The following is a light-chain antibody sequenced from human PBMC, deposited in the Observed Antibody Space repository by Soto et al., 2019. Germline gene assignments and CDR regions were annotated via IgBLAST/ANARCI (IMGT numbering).Light chain of an antibody. CDR1: QNITTF. CDR2: ATS. V-gene: IGKV1-39*01. Sequence: DVHMSQSPSSLSASVGYRFTITCRASQNITTFLNWYQQRPGKAPKVVIYATSSLQSGVPSRFSGSGSGTDFTLTISSLQPEDFETYFCHQSYNYPRTFGQGTKVDIK. J-gene: IGKJ1*01. CDR3: HQSYNYPRT.